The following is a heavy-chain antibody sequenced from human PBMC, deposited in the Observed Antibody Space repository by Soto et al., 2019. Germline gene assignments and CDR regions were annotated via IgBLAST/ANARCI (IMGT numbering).Heavy chain of an antibody. D-gene: IGHD2-15*01. J-gene: IGHJ4*02. CDR2: INHSGST. CDR1: GGSFSGYY. Sequence: QVQLQQWGAGLLKPSETLSLTCAVYGGSFSGYYWSWIRQPPGKGLEWIGEINHSGSTNYNPSLKSRVTISVDTSKNQFSLKLSSVTAADTAVYYCARDGGYCSGGSCHFDYWGQGTLVTVSS. CDR3: ARDGGYCSGGSCHFDY. V-gene: IGHV4-34*01.